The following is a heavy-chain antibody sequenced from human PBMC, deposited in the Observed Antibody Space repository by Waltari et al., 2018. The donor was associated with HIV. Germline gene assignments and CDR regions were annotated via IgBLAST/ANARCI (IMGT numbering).Heavy chain of an antibody. CDR2: ISYGGKNQ. V-gene: IGHV3-30*15. CDR3: AKEGRLRWYGDTGWLDS. Sequence: QVHLVESGGGVVQPGRSLRPSCVTSGFTFRDYAFHWVRQPPGRVVEGLGTISYGGKNQSYSKSVRSRLIITKDEATNTVYLQMGSLRDEDTSIYFCAKEGRLRWYGDTGWLDSWGRGSQVTVSS. CDR1: GFTFRDYA. J-gene: IGHJ5*01. D-gene: IGHD3-10*01.